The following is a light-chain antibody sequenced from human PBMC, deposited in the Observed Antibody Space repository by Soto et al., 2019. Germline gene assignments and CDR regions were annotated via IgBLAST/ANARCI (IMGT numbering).Light chain of an antibody. Sequence: DIVMTQSPLSLPVTPGEPASISCRSSQSLLHSNGYNYLDWYLQKPGQSPQLLISLGSNRASGVTGRFRGSGSGTDFTLKISRVEAEDVGVYYCMQALQTPRTFGQGTKVEIK. CDR1: QSLLHSNGYNY. CDR3: MQALQTPRT. J-gene: IGKJ1*01. CDR2: LGS. V-gene: IGKV2-28*01.